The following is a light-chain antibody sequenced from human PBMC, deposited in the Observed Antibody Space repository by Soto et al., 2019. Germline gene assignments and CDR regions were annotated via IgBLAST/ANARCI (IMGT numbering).Light chain of an antibody. CDR3: SSFTSTSTWV. CDR1: SSDVGGHDY. CDR2: EAF. J-gene: IGLJ3*02. Sequence: QSVLTQPASVSGSPGQSITISCTGSSSDVGGHDYVSWYLQHPGKAPKLLIYEAFNRPSGVSDRFSGSKSGSTASLTISGLQAEDEGDYYCSSFTSTSTWVFGGGTQLTVL. V-gene: IGLV2-14*01.